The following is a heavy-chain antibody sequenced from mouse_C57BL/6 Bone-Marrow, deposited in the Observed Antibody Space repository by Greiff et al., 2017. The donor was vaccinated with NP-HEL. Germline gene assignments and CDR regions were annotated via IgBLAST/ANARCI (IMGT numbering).Heavy chain of an antibody. CDR2: INPNNGGT. CDR1: GYTFTDYY. Sequence: VQLQQSGPELVKPGASVKISCKASGYTFTDYYMNWVKQSHGKSLEWIGDINPNNGGTSYNQKFKGKATLTVDKSSSTAYMELRSLTSEDSAVYYCASLWLRPPFDYWGQGTTLTVSS. CDR3: ASLWLRPPFDY. D-gene: IGHD2-2*01. J-gene: IGHJ2*01. V-gene: IGHV1-26*01.